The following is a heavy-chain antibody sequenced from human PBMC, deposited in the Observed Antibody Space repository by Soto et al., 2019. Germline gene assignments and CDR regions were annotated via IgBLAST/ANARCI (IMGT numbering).Heavy chain of an antibody. V-gene: IGHV4-34*01. CDR2: INHSGST. CDR1: GGSFSGYY. D-gene: IGHD3-9*01. J-gene: IGHJ6*02. CDR3: ARVKDLRYFDWLPTYGMDV. Sequence: PXATLSLTFAVYGGSFSGYYWSWIRQPPGKGLEWIGEINHSGSTNYNPSLKSRVTISVDTSKNQFSLKLSSVTAADTAVYYCARVKDLRYFDWLPTYGMDVWGQGTTVTVSS.